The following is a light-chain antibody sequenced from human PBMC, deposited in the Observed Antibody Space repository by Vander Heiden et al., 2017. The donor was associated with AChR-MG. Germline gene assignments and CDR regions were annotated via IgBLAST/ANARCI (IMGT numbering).Light chain of an antibody. V-gene: IGKV4-1*01. CDR2: WAS. CDR3: QQEDSTPLT. CDR1: QSVLYSSNNKNY. Sequence: DIVMTQSPDSLAVSLGERATINCKSSQSVLYSSNNKNYLAWYQQKPGQPPKLLIYWASTRESGVPDRFSGSGSGTDFTRTISSLQAEDVAVYYCQQEDSTPLTFGGGTKVEIK. J-gene: IGKJ4*01.